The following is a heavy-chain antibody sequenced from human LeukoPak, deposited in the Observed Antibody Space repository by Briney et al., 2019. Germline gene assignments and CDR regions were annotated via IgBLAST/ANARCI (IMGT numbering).Heavy chain of an antibody. Sequence: GGSLRLSCAASGFTFSSYSMNWVRQAPGKGLEWVSYISSSSSSTIYYADSVKGRFTISRDNAKNSLYLQTNSLRAEDTAVYHCARAGQEWFGELGFDQWGQGTLVIVSS. CDR1: GFTFSSYS. V-gene: IGHV3-48*04. CDR3: ARAGQEWFGELGFDQ. D-gene: IGHD3-10*01. J-gene: IGHJ4*02. CDR2: ISSSSSSTI.